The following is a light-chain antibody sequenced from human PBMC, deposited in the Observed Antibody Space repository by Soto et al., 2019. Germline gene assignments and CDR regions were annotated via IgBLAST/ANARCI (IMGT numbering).Light chain of an antibody. CDR1: QSVSSN. CDR3: QQYNNWPPDRT. J-gene: IGKJ4*02. Sequence: EIVMPQSPAPLSVSPGERATLSCRASQSVSSNLAWYQQKPGQAPRLLIYGASTRSTGIPARFSGSVSGTEVTLTISSLQSEAFSIYFCQQYNNWPPDRTFGEGTKVEIK. V-gene: IGKV3-15*01. CDR2: GAS.